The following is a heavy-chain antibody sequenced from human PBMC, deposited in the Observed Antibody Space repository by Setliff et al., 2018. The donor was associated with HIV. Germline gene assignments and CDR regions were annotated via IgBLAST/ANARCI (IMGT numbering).Heavy chain of an antibody. CDR1: GFTFTTYW. D-gene: IGHD3-3*01. CDR2: INQNGREK. Sequence: GSLRLSCAASGFTFTTYWMSWVRQSPGKGLEWVANINQNGREKYYVDSVKGRFTISRDNVKNSLYLQMNSLRPEDAAVYYCARVRLYNTALDYWGQGTLVTVSS. V-gene: IGHV3-7*01. J-gene: IGHJ4*02. CDR3: ARVRLYNTALDY.